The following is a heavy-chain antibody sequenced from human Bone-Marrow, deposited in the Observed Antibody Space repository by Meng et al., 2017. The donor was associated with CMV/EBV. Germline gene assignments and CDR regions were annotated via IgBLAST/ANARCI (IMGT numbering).Heavy chain of an antibody. CDR2: INPNSGGT. CDR3: ALLSGGHIVMVIGD. J-gene: IGHJ4*01. CDR1: GYTFTGYY. D-gene: IGHD2-21*01. V-gene: IGHV1-2*02. Sequence: ASVKVSCKASGYTFTGYYMHWVRQAPGQGLEWMGWINPNSGGTNYAQKFQGRVTMTRDTSISTAYMELSRLRSDDTAFYYCALLSGGHIVMVIGDWGHGTLVTVAS.